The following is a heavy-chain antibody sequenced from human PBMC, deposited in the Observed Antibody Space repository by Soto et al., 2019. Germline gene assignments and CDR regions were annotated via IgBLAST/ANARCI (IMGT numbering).Heavy chain of an antibody. D-gene: IGHD4-17*01. V-gene: IGHV4-39*01. CDR3: ARQVRAWIDYGGPGDYFDY. CDR2: IYYSWST. J-gene: IGHJ4*02. Sequence: SETLSLTCTVSGGSISSSSYYWGWIRQPPGKGLEWIGSIYYSWSTYYNPSLKSRVTISVETSKNQFSLKLSSVTAADTAVYYCARQVRAWIDYGGPGDYFDYWGQGTLVTVSS. CDR1: GGSISSSSYY.